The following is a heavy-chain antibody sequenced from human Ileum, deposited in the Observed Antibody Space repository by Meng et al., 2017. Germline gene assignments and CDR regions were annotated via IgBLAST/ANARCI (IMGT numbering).Heavy chain of an antibody. Sequence: AGSLRLSCAAAGFTLTSQWMGWVRHAPGEGLEWVANIKQDGSDKFYVDSVKGRLTISRDNAKHSLYLQMDSLRAEDTALYYCARKGGSLDYWGQGTLVTVSS. CDR2: IKQDGSDK. CDR1: GFTLTSQW. J-gene: IGHJ4*02. CDR3: ARKGGSLDY. D-gene: IGHD3-10*01. V-gene: IGHV3-7*01.